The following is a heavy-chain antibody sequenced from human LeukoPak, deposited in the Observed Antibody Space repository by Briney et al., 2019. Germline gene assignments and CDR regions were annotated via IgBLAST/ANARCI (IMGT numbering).Heavy chain of an antibody. CDR3: ARGVLLWFGEFLYYYYGMDV. J-gene: IGHJ6*02. CDR2: INQSGNT. CDR1: GGPFSGYS. V-gene: IGHV4-34*01. Sequence: PSETLSLTCAVSGGPFSGYSWSWIRQSPGEGLEWLGEINQSGNTNYNPSLKNRVTISVDTSRNQFSLKLSSVTAADTAVYYCARGVLLWFGEFLYYYYGMDVWGQGTTVTVSS. D-gene: IGHD3-10*01.